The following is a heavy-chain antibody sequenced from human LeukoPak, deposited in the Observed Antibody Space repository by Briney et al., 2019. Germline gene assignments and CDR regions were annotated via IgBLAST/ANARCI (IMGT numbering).Heavy chain of an antibody. J-gene: IGHJ6*03. Sequence: PGGSLRLSCAASGFTFSSYAMHWVRQAPGQGLEYVSVISANGDSTCYANSVKGRFTISRDNSKNTLYLQMGGLRGEDMAVYYCARRGSSGWYVDVWGKGTTVTVSS. V-gene: IGHV3-64*01. CDR3: ARRGSSGWYVDV. D-gene: IGHD6-19*01. CDR1: GFTFSSYA. CDR2: ISANGDST.